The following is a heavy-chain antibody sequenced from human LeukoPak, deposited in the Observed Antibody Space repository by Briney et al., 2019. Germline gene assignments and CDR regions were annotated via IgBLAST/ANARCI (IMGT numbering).Heavy chain of an antibody. D-gene: IGHD3-10*01. CDR3: ARVPDYYGSGTIGPFDY. V-gene: IGHV3-7*01. J-gene: IGHJ4*02. CDR1: GFTFSSYW. Sequence: GGSLRLSCAASGFTFSSYWMSWVRQAPGKGLEWVANIKQDGSEKYYVDSVKGRFTISRDNAKNSLYLQMNSLRAEDTAVYYCARVPDYYGSGTIGPFDYWGQGTLVTVSS. CDR2: IKQDGSEK.